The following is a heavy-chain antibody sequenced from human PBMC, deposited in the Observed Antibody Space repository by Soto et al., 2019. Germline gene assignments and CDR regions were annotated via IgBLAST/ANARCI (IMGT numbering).Heavy chain of an antibody. CDR2: ISGSGGST. V-gene: IGHV3-23*01. CDR3: AKDRDGAAAGPTKFYGMDV. D-gene: IGHD6-13*01. Sequence: GGSLRLSCAASGFTFSSYAMSWVRQAPGKGLEWVSAISGSGGSTYYADSVKGRFTTSRDNSKNTLYLQMNSLRAEDTAVYYCAKDRDGAAAGPTKFYGMDVWGQGTTVTVSS. J-gene: IGHJ6*02. CDR1: GFTFSSYA.